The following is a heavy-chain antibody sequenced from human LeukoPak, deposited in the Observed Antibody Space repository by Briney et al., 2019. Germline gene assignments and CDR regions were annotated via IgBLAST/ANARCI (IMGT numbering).Heavy chain of an antibody. CDR1: GGSISSSSYY. CDR2: IYYSGST. V-gene: IGHV4-39*01. D-gene: IGHD6-6*01. CDR3: ARRRVKEYSSSYYFDY. J-gene: IGHJ4*02. Sequence: ASETLSLTCTVSGGSISSSSYYWGWIRQPPGKGLEWIGSIYYSGSTYYNPSLKSRVTISVDTSKNQFSLKLSSVTAADTAVYYCARRRVKEYSSSYYFDYWGQGTLVTVSS.